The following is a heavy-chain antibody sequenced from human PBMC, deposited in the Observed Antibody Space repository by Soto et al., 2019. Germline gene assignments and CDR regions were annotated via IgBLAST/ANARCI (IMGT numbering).Heavy chain of an antibody. V-gene: IGHV4-31*03. CDR1: GGSISSGGYY. CDR3: ARVQQLVLIGGWFDP. Sequence: SETLSLTCTVSGGSISSGGYYWSWIRQHPGKGLEWIGYIYYSGSTYYNPSLKSRVTISVDTSKNQFSLKLSSVTAADTAVYYCARVQQLVLIGGWFDPWGQGTLVTVSS. J-gene: IGHJ5*02. CDR2: IYYSGST. D-gene: IGHD6-13*01.